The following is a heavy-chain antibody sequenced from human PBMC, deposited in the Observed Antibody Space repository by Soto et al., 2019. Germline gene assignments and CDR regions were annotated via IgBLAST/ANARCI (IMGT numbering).Heavy chain of an antibody. V-gene: IGHV4-31*03. CDR1: GGSISSGGYY. CDR2: IYYSGST. Sequence: SETLSLTCTVSGGSISSGGYYWSWIRQHPGKGLEWIGYIYYSGSTYYNPSLKSRVTISVDTSKSQFSLKLSSVTAADTAVYYCARASYYYDSSGSLGRYYFDYWGQGALVTVSS. CDR3: ARASYYYDSSGSLGRYYFDY. D-gene: IGHD3-22*01. J-gene: IGHJ4*02.